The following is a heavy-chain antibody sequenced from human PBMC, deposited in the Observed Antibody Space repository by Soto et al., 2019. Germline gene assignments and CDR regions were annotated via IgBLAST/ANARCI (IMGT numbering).Heavy chain of an antibody. V-gene: IGHV3-48*02. CDR2: ISSSSGTI. CDR1: GFTFRSYS. Sequence: LGGSLRLSCVASGFTFRSYSLNWVRQAPGKGLEWISYISSSSGTIYYADSVKGRFTISRDNAENSLYLQMNSLRDDDTALYYCAREDPWSANADDMDVWGQGTTVTVSS. J-gene: IGHJ6*02. D-gene: IGHD3-3*01. CDR3: AREDPWSANADDMDV.